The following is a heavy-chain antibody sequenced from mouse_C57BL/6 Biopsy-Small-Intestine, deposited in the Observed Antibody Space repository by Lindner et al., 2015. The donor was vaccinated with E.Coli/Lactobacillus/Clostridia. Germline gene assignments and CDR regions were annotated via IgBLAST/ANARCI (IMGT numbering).Heavy chain of an antibody. J-gene: IGHJ1*03. CDR3: GRGVLGWDGNFDV. Sequence: VQLQESGPELVKPGASVKISCRASGYAFSNSWMNWMIQRPGKGLEWIGRIYPGDGNTNYNEKFKGKATLTADKSSNTAYMQLNNLTSEDSAVHFCGRGVLGWDGNFDVWGTGTAVTVSS. V-gene: IGHV1-82*01. CDR2: IYPGDGNT. D-gene: IGHD4-1*01. CDR1: GYAFSNSW.